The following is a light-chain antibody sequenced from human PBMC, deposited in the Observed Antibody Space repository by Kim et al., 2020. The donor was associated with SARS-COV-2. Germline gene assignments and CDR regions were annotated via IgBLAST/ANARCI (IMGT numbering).Light chain of an antibody. CDR2: ATS. CDR3: HQYGSSPQT. Sequence: SPGDRATLSCRASQNVGSTYFAWYQQKPGQAPRLLIYATSKRATGIPDRFSGSGSGTHFTLAVSRLEPEDFAVYYCHQYGSSPQTFGQGTKVDIK. J-gene: IGKJ1*01. CDR1: QNVGSTY. V-gene: IGKV3-20*01.